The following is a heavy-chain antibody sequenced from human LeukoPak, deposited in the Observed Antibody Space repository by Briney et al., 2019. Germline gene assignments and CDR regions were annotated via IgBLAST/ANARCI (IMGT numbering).Heavy chain of an antibody. CDR3: ARDLPSPGISVAEDY. V-gene: IGHV1-2*06. CDR2: INPDSGGT. CDR1: GYTFTGYY. J-gene: IGHJ4*02. D-gene: IGHD6-19*01. Sequence: GASVKVSRRASGYTFTGYYMFWLRQAPGQGLEWMGRINPDSGGTNYAQKFQGRVTMTRDTSITTAYMELSSLRSDDTAVYYCARDLPSPGISVAEDYWGQGTLVTVSS.